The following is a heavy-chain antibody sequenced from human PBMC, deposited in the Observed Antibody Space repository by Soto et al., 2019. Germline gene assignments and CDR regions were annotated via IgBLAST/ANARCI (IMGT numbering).Heavy chain of an antibody. V-gene: IGHV3-23*01. D-gene: IGHD3-16*02. CDR2: ISGSGGST. CDR3: AKDRALRELSLYYFDY. Sequence: GSLRLSCAASGFTFSSYAMSWVRQAPGKGLEWVSAISGSGGSTYYADSVKGRFTISRDNSKNTLYLQMNSLRAEDTAVYYCAKDRALRELSLYYFDYWGQGTLVTVSS. CDR1: GFTFSSYA. J-gene: IGHJ4*02.